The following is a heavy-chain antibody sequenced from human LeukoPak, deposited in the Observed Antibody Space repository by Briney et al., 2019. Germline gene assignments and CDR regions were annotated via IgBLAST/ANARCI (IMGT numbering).Heavy chain of an antibody. Sequence: PGGSLRLSCAASGFTFSSYAMSWVRQAPGKGLEWVSAISGSGDSTYYADSVKGRFTISRDNSKNTLHLQMNSLRAEDTAVYYCAKIPGIVVVITTYYFDNWGQGTLVTVSS. CDR1: GFTFSSYA. J-gene: IGHJ4*02. D-gene: IGHD3-22*01. CDR3: AKIPGIVVVITTYYFDN. V-gene: IGHV3-23*01. CDR2: ISGSGDST.